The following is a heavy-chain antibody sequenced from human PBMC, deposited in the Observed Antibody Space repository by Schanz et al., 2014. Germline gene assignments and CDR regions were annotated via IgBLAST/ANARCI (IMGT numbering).Heavy chain of an antibody. CDR2: ISTFRNEDT. V-gene: IGHV1-18*01. CDR3: ASSGAGYSSSWDFDY. Sequence: QVQLVQSGAEVKKPGASVKVSCKASGYTFTSYGISWVRQAPGQGPEFMGWISTFRNEDTNSAQRFQGRLTMTTDTSTSTAYMDVSSLRSEDTAVYYCASSGAGYSSSWDFDYWGQGTLVTVSS. CDR1: GYTFTSYG. J-gene: IGHJ4*02. D-gene: IGHD6-13*01.